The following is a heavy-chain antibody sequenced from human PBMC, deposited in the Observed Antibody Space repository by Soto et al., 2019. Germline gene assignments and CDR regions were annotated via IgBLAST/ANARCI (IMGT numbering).Heavy chain of an antibody. CDR1: GGTFSSYA. Sequence: SVKVSCKASGGTFSSYAISWVRQAPGQGLEWMGGIIPIFGAANYAQKFQGRVTITADKSTSTAHMELSSLRSEDTAVYYCARDGYSYGTHYYYYYGMDVWGQGTTVTVSS. D-gene: IGHD5-18*01. CDR2: IIPIFGAA. CDR3: ARDGYSYGTHYYYYYGMDV. J-gene: IGHJ6*02. V-gene: IGHV1-69*06.